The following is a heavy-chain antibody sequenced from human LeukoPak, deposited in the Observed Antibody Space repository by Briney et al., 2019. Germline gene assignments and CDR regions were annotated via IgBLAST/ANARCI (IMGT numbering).Heavy chain of an antibody. D-gene: IGHD3-9*01. V-gene: IGHV4-38-2*02. J-gene: IGHJ6*03. Sequence: SETLSLTCTVSAYSISTDYYWGWIRQPPGKGLEWIGSIYHSGSTYYNPSLKSRVTISVDTSKNQFSLKLSSVTAADTAVYYCARDAGRNYDILTGYYYYYMDVWGKGTTVTISS. CDR2: IYHSGST. CDR3: ARDAGRNYDILTGYYYYYMDV. CDR1: AYSISTDYY.